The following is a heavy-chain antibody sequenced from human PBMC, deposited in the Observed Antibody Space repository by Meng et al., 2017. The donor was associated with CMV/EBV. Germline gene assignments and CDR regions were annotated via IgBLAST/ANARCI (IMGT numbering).Heavy chain of an antibody. CDR1: GFTFSSYW. CDR3: ARDVVGAEAYFDY. D-gene: IGHD1-26*01. V-gene: IGHV3-7*01. CDR2: IKQDGSEK. J-gene: IGHJ4*02. Sequence: GESLKISCAASGFTFSSYWMSWVRQAPGKGLEWVVNIKQDGSEKYYVDSVKGRFTISRDNAKNSLYLQMNSLRAEDTAVYYCARDVVGAEAYFDYWGQGTLVTVSS.